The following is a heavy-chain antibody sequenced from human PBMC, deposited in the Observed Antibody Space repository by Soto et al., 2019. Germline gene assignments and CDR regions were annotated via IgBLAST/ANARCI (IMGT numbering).Heavy chain of an antibody. CDR2: IIPLSGTA. J-gene: IGHJ6*02. CDR3: ARETSKQQLSYYYGMDV. V-gene: IGHV1-69*01. Sequence: QVQLVQSGAEVKKPGSSVKVSCKASGGTFSNYAISWVRQAPGQGLEWMGGIIPLSGTANYAQKFQGRVTITADESTSTAYMELSSLRSEDTAVYYCARETSKQQLSYYYGMDVWGQGTTVTVSS. D-gene: IGHD6-13*01. CDR1: GGTFSNYA.